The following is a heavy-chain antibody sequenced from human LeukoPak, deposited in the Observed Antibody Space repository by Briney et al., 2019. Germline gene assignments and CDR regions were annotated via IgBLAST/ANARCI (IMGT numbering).Heavy chain of an antibody. CDR3: AREVVVVVAADDAFDI. Sequence: ASVKVSCKASGYTFTSYYMHWVRQAPGQGLEWMGIINPSGGSTSYAQKFQGRVTMTRDMSTSTVYMELSSLRSEDTAVYYCAREVVVVVAADDAFDIWGQGTMVAVSS. CDR2: INPSGGST. J-gene: IGHJ3*02. CDR1: GYTFTSYY. D-gene: IGHD2-15*01. V-gene: IGHV1-46*01.